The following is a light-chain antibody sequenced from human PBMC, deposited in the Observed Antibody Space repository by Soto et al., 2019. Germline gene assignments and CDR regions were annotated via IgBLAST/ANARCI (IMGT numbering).Light chain of an antibody. J-gene: IGKJ5*01. CDR2: GAS. CDR3: QQFHNWPPIT. CDR1: QSVISN. V-gene: IGKV3-15*01. Sequence: DIVLTQSPGTLSLSPGERAALSCRASQSVISNYLAWYQQKPGQAPRLLLYGASSRATGIPARFSGSGSGTEFTLTISSLQSEDFAVYYCQQFHNWPPITFGQGTRLEI.